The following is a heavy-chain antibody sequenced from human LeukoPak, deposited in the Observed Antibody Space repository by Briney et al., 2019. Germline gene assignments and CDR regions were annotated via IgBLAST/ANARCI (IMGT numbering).Heavy chain of an antibody. Sequence: GGSLRLSCAASGFTFRTYWMSWVRQAPGKGLEWVANIKQDGNEKYYVDSVKGRFTISRDNAKNSLDLQMNSLRAEDTAVYYCAREGFGYSYGPTKTQFDYWGQGTLVTVSS. J-gene: IGHJ4*02. CDR1: GFTFRTYW. CDR2: IKQDGNEK. D-gene: IGHD5-18*01. V-gene: IGHV3-7*01. CDR3: AREGFGYSYGPTKTQFDY.